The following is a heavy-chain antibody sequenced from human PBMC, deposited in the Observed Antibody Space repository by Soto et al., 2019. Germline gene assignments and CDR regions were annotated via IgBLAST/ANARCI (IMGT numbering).Heavy chain of an antibody. D-gene: IGHD2-15*01. CDR1: YGSISSTHYY. CDR2: IYYTGSL. Sequence: SETLSLTCSVSYGSISSTHYYWGWIRQPPGKGLEWMGSIYYTGSLYHNPSLKSRVTMSIDTSKKQFSLNLSSPTAADTAIYYCARLLHDNRGYYYFDCWGQRTQVTVTS. V-gene: IGHV4-39*01. CDR3: ARLLHDNRGYYYFDC. J-gene: IGHJ4*02.